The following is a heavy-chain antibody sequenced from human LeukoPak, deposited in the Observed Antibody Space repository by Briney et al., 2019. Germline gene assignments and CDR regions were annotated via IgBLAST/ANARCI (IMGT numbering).Heavy chain of an antibody. Sequence: PGRSLILSCAASGFIFSNYAMHWVRQAPGEGQEWGAVIWYDGSNEQYADSVKGRFTISRDNSKNTLYLQMNSLRAEDTALYYCARGLTTSDYWGQGTLVTVSS. CDR1: GFIFSNYA. CDR3: ARGLTTSDY. V-gene: IGHV3-33*01. J-gene: IGHJ4*02. D-gene: IGHD4-17*01. CDR2: IWYDGSNE.